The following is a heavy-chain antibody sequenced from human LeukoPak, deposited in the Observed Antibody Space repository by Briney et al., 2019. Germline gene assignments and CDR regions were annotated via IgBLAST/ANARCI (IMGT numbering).Heavy chain of an antibody. CDR1: GGSISSSTSY. J-gene: IGHJ4*02. CDR3: ARNASDSGTSYFDY. D-gene: IGHD1-26*01. V-gene: IGHV4-39*01. CDR2: IYYSGST. Sequence: SETLSLTCTVSGGSISSSTSYWGWIRQPPGKGLEWIGSIYYSGSTSYNPSLKSRVTISVDTSKKQFSPKLDSVTAADTAVYYCARNASDSGTSYFDYWGQGTLVTVSS.